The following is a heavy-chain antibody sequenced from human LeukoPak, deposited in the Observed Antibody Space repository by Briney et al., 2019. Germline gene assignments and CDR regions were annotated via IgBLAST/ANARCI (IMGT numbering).Heavy chain of an antibody. CDR2: IRYDGSNK. V-gene: IGHV3-30*02. J-gene: IGHJ4*02. Sequence: PGGSLSLSCAASGFTLSSYGMHWVRQAAGTRLEWVAFIRYDGSNKYYADSVKGRFSITRDNSKNTLYLQMNSLRAEDTDVYYRARYTGMAYWGQGTLVTVS. D-gene: IGHD5-18*01. CDR3: ARYTGMAY. CDR1: GFTLSSYG.